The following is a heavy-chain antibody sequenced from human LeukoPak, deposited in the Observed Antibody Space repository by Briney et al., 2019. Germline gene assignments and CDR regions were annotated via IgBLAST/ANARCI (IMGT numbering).Heavy chain of an antibody. Sequence: ASVKVSCKASGGTFSSYAISWVRQAPGQGLEWMGWISAYNGNTNYAQKLQGRVTMTTDTSTSTAYMELRSLRSDDTAVYYCARANSYGYKSLDLWGRGTLVTVSS. CDR3: ARANSYGYKSLDL. CDR2: ISAYNGNT. V-gene: IGHV1-18*01. CDR1: GGTFSSYA. D-gene: IGHD5-18*01. J-gene: IGHJ2*01.